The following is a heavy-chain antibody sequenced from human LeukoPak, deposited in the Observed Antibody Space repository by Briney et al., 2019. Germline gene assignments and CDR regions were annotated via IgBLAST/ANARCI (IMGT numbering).Heavy chain of an antibody. CDR1: GGTISSYY. J-gene: IGHJ4*02. CDR3: ARGYYDSSGYQTDY. CDR2: IYYSGST. V-gene: IGHV4-59*01. Sequence: SETLSLTCTVSGGTISSYYWSWIRQPPGKGLEWIGYIYYSGSTNYNPSLKSRVTISVDTSKNQFSLKLRSVTAADTAVYYCARGYYDSSGYQTDYWGQGTLVTVSS. D-gene: IGHD3-22*01.